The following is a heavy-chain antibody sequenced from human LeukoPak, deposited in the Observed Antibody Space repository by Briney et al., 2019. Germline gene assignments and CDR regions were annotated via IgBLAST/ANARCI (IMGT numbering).Heavy chain of an antibody. V-gene: IGHV3-7*03. J-gene: IGHJ6*04. CDR1: GFTFSSYW. CDR3: ARDLRVAGEFDWLLYERYCHYGMDV. D-gene: IGHD3-9*01. Sequence: GGSLRLSCAASGFTFSSYWMSWVRQAPGKGLEWVANIKQDGSEKYYVDSVKGRFTISRDNAKNSLYLQMNSLRAEDTAVYYCARDLRVAGEFDWLLYERYCHYGMDVWGKGTTVTVSS. CDR2: IKQDGSEK.